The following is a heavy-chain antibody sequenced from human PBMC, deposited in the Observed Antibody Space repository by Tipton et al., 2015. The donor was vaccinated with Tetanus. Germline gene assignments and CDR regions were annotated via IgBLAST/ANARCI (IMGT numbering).Heavy chain of an antibody. CDR2: IWYDGSKT. CDR3: ARARSSSWHTFDY. J-gene: IGHJ4*02. V-gene: IGHV3-33*01. CDR1: GFRFSSYG. Sequence: SLRLSCEASGFRFSSYGMHWVRQAPGKGLEWVAVIWYDGSKTYYADSVKGRFTISRDNSKNTLFLQMNSLKGEDTAVYYCARARSSSWHTFDYWGQGTLVTVSS. D-gene: IGHD6-13*01.